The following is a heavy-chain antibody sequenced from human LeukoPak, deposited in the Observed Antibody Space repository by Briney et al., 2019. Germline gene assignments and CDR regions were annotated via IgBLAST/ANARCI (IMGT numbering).Heavy chain of an antibody. CDR3: AKVAGTVLVWFGDDY. Sequence: GRSLRLSCTDSGFTISTYAMSWGRQAPGKGLEWVSAISGSGDRTYYVDSVKGRFTISRDNSKNTLYLQMNSLRAEDTAVYYCAKVAGTVLVWFGDDYWGQGTLVTVSS. CDR1: GFTISTYA. V-gene: IGHV3-23*01. D-gene: IGHD3-10*01. J-gene: IGHJ4*02. CDR2: ISGSGDRT.